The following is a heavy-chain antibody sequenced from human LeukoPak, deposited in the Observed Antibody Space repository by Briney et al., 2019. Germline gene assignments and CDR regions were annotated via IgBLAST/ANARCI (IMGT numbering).Heavy chain of an antibody. CDR1: RGSISSYY. Sequence: SETLSLTCTVSRGSISSYYWSWIRQPPGKGLEWIGYIYYSGSTNYNPSLKSRVTISVDTSKNQFSLKLSSVTAADTAVYYCAREEGGYSGYDSYFDYWGQGTLVTVSS. V-gene: IGHV4-59*01. CDR3: AREEGGYSGYDSYFDY. D-gene: IGHD5-12*01. J-gene: IGHJ4*02. CDR2: IYYSGST.